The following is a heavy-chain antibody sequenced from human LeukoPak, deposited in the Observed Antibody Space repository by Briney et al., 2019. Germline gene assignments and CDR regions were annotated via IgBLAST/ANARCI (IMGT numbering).Heavy chain of an antibody. J-gene: IGHJ4*02. V-gene: IGHV3-72*01. D-gene: IGHD5-12*01. CDR3: ARGNGYDWRPFDC. Sequence: GGSLRLSCVASGFSFSDHYMDWVRQAPGKGLEWVGRTRNKANSYTTEYAASVKGRFIISRDDPENSLYLQMNSLRAEDTAVYFCARGNGYDWRPFDCWGQGTLVTVSS. CDR1: GFSFSDHY. CDR2: TRNKANSYTT.